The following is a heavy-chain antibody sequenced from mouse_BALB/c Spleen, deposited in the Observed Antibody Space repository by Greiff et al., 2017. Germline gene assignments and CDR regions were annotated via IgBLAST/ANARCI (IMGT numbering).Heavy chain of an antibody. CDR1: GYAFSSSW. CDR2: IYPGDGDT. D-gene: IGHD2-2*01. J-gene: IGHJ4*01. CDR3: ARGGYYGYGAMDY. V-gene: IGHV1-82*01. Sequence: VQLQQSGPELVKPGASVKISCKASGYAFSSSWMNWVKQRPGQGLEWIGRIYPGDGDTNYNGKFKGKATLTADKSSSTAYMQLSSLTSVDSAVYFCARGGYYGYGAMDYWGQGTSVTVSS.